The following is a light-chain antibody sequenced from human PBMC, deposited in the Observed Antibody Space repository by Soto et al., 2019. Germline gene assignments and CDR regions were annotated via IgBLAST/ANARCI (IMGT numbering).Light chain of an antibody. CDR2: GAF. Sequence: EIVLTQSPATLSLSPGDRATLSCRARPSVTNYLAWYQQKPGQAPRLLIYGAFNRATGITARFSGSGSGTDFTLTISRLEPEDFSVYYCHQYGTAPLTFGPGTKVDN. CDR3: HQYGTAPLT. V-gene: IGKV3-20*01. J-gene: IGKJ3*01. CDR1: PSVTNY.